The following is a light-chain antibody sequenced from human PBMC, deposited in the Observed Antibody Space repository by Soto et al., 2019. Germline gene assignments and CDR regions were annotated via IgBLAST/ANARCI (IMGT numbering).Light chain of an antibody. Sequence: DLQMTQSPSTLSSSLGDRVTITCRASQSISGWLAWYQQKPGTAPKLLIYEASNLESGVQSSFSGSGSGTEFTLTISSLQPDDFATYYCKQYYSDWTFGQGTKVDIK. CDR2: EAS. CDR1: QSISGW. V-gene: IGKV1-5*01. J-gene: IGKJ1*01. CDR3: KQYYSDWT.